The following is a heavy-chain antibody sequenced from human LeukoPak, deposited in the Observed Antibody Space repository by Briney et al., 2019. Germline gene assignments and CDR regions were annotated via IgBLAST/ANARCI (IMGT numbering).Heavy chain of an antibody. D-gene: IGHD6-13*01. Sequence: GGSLRLSCAASGFTVSSNYMSWVRQAPGKGLEWVSIIYSDGSTYYADSVKGRFTISRDNSKNTLYLQMNSLRAEDTAVYYCARGTAAAAWFDPWGQGTLVTVSS. CDR3: ARGTAAAAWFDP. V-gene: IGHV3-66*01. CDR1: GFTVSSNY. CDR2: IYSDGST. J-gene: IGHJ5*02.